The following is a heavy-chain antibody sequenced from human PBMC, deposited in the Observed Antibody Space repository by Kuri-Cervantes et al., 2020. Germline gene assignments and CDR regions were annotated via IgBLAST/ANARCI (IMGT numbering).Heavy chain of an antibody. CDR2: INPNSGGT. CDR1: GYTFTGYY. D-gene: IGHD5-18*01. CDR3: ARGWDTAMVTDAFDI. J-gene: IGHJ3*02. V-gene: IGHV1-2*02. Sequence: ASVKVSCKASGYTFTGYYMHWVRQAPGQGLEWMGWINPNSGGTNYAQKFQGRVTMTRNTSISTAYMELSSLRSEDTAVYYCARGWDTAMVTDAFDIWGQGTMVTVSS.